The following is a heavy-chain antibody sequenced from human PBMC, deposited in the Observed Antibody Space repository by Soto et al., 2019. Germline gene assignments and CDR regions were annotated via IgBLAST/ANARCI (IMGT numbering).Heavy chain of an antibody. V-gene: IGHV4-39*01. D-gene: IGHD2-2*01. J-gene: IGHJ5*02. CDR1: VGSISSSSYY. CDR2: IYYSGST. CDR3: ARGRSTSRYNWFEP. Sequence: SETLSLTCTFSVGSISSSSYYCGWIRQPPGKGLEWIGSIYYSGSTYYNPSLKSRVTISVDTSKNQFSLKLSSVTAADTAVYYCARGRSTSRYNWFEPWGQATLVSVS.